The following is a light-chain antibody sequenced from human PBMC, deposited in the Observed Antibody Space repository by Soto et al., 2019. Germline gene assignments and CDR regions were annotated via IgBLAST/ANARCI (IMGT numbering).Light chain of an antibody. CDR1: SSDVGGYDL. J-gene: IGLJ3*02. V-gene: IGLV2-23*01. Sequence: QSVLTQPASVSGSPGQSITISCTGTSSDVGGYDLVSWYQQHPGKAPKLIIYEGSKRPSGISYRFSGSKSGNTAFLIISGLQGDDEGDYYCWAYVGSNTLLFGGGTKLTVL. CDR3: WAYVGSNTLL. CDR2: EGS.